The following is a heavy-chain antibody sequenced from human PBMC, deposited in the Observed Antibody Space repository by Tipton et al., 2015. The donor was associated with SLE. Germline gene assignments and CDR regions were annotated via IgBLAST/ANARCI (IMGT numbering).Heavy chain of an antibody. D-gene: IGHD4-17*01. CDR1: GGSISSHY. Sequence: TLSLTCTVSGGSISSHYWSWIRQPPGKGLEWIGYIYYSGSTNYNPSLKSRVTISVDTSKNQFSLKLSSVTAADTAVYYCARGGGLTTVTTYAFDIWAQGTMVTVSS. J-gene: IGHJ3*02. V-gene: IGHV4-59*11. CDR3: ARGGGLTTVTTYAFDI. CDR2: IYYSGST.